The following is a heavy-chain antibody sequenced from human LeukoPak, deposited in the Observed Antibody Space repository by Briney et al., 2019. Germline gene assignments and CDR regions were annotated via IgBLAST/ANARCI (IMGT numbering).Heavy chain of an antibody. CDR2: IFYSGRT. D-gene: IGHD5-18*01. CDR3: ARAGGGNTAMDLDY. V-gene: IGHV4-59*01. J-gene: IGHJ4*02. Sequence: SETLSLTCTVSGFSISTYYWSWIRQSPGKGLEWIGYIFYSGRTSYNPSLKSRVTISIDTSTNQFSLILKSVTAADTAVYYCARAGGGNTAMDLDYWGQGTLVTVSS. CDR1: GFSISTYY.